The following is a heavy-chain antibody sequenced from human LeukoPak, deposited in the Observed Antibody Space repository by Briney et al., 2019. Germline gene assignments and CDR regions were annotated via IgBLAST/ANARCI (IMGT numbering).Heavy chain of an antibody. Sequence: ASVKVSCKASGYTFANYDVHWVRQATGQGLEWMGWMNPNSGNTGYAQKFQGRVTMTRNTSISTGYMELSSLRSEDTAAYYCARDLYGGTSATFDYWGQGTLVTVSS. CDR2: MNPNSGNT. CDR3: ARDLYGGTSATFDY. V-gene: IGHV1-8*01. CDR1: GYTFANYD. D-gene: IGHD4-23*01. J-gene: IGHJ4*02.